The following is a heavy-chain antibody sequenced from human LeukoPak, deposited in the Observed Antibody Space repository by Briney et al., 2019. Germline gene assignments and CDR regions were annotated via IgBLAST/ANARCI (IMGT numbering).Heavy chain of an antibody. V-gene: IGHV3-53*01. CDR3: ARVRVAGARNVDYFYYYMDV. J-gene: IGHJ6*03. CDR1: GFNVSRNY. D-gene: IGHD6-19*01. Sequence: GGSLRLSCAASGFNVSRNYMTWVRQTPEKGLECVSVIHSVGTTYYADSVKGRFTISRDNAKNTLYLQMNSLRAEDTAVYYCARVRVAGARNVDYFYYYMDVWGKGTTVTVSS. CDR2: IHSVGTT.